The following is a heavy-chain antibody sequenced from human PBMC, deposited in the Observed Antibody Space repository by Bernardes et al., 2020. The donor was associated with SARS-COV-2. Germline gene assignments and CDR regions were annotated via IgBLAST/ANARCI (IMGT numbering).Heavy chain of an antibody. CDR1: GYTFNSFA. CDR2: ISAYNGKI. J-gene: IGHJ4*02. Sequence: ASVKVSCKASGYTFNSFAVSWVRQVPGRGLEWMGWISAYNGKIKYAQEFQGGVILTTDTSTSTAYMELRSLRLGDTAVYYCARDPGNYYGSGSRFDYWGQGTLVTVSS. CDR3: ARDPGNYYGSGSRFDY. D-gene: IGHD3-10*01. V-gene: IGHV1-18*04.